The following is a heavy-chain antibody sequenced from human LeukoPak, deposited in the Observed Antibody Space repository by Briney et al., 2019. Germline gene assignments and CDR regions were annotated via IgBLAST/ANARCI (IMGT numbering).Heavy chain of an antibody. CDR3: ARAGGSYQVFDY. CDR2: ISGSAGTT. CDR1: GFTFSTFA. Sequence: GGSLRLSCAASGFTFSTFAMSWVRQAPGRGLEWVSAISGSAGTTYYADSVKGRFTISRDNAKKSLYLQMNSLRAEDTAVYYCARAGGSYQVFDYWGQGTLVTVSS. V-gene: IGHV3-23*01. D-gene: IGHD1-26*01. J-gene: IGHJ4*02.